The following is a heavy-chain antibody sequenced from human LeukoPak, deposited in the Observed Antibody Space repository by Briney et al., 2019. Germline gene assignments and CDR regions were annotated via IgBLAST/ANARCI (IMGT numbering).Heavy chain of an antibody. CDR3: ARGGYYDILTGYSNLFDF. Sequence: KPSETLSLTCAVYGGSFSGYYWSWIRQPPGKGLEWIGEIYHSGSTNYNPSLKSRVTISVDTSMSQFSLKLNSVTAADTAVYYCARGGYYDILTGYSNLFDFWGQGTLVTVSS. D-gene: IGHD3-9*01. CDR1: GGSFSGYY. V-gene: IGHV4-34*01. CDR2: IYHSGST. J-gene: IGHJ4*02.